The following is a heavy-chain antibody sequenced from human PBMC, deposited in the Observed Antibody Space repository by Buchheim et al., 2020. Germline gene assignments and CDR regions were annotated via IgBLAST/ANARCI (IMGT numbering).Heavy chain of an antibody. J-gene: IGHJ4*02. Sequence: QVQLVESGGGVVQPGRSLRLSCAASGFTFSSYGMHWVRQAPGKGLKWVAVIWYDGSNKYYADSVKGRFTISRDNSKSTLYLQMNSLRAEDTAVYYCARTAEDYYDSSGYAYWGQGTL. CDR3: ARTAEDYYDSSGYAY. CDR1: GFTFSSYG. CDR2: IWYDGSNK. V-gene: IGHV3-33*01. D-gene: IGHD3-22*01.